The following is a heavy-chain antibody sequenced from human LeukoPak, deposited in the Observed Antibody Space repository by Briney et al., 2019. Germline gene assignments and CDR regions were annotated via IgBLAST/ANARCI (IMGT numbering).Heavy chain of an antibody. CDR1: GFTFSRFG. Sequence: SGGSLRLSCAASGFTFSRFGMHWVRQAPGKGLEWVAVIGSDGRTTFYGDSVKGRLTISRDDSKNTLYLQMDSLRAEDTAVYYCARERAGYSSSLYYFDYWGQGTLVTVSS. J-gene: IGHJ4*02. V-gene: IGHV3-30*03. CDR3: ARERAGYSSSLYYFDY. CDR2: IGSDGRTT. D-gene: IGHD6-13*01.